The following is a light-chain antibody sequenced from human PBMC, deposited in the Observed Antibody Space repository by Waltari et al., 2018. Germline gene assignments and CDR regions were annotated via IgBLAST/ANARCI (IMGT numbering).Light chain of an antibody. Sequence: QSALTQPPSASGSPGQSVTISCTGTSSDVGGYNYVSWYQQHPGKAPKLMIYEVSKRPAGGPDRFSGSKSGNTASLTVSGLQAEDEADYYCSSYAGSNMGVFGTGTKVTVL. CDR2: EVS. V-gene: IGLV2-8*01. CDR1: SSDVGGYNY. CDR3: SSYAGSNMGV. J-gene: IGLJ1*01.